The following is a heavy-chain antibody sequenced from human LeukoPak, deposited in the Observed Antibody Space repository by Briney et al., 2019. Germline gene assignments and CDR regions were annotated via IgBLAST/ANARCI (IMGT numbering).Heavy chain of an antibody. V-gene: IGHV3-21*01. Sequence: AGGSLRLSCAASGFTFSSYSMNWVRQAPGKGVEWVSYISSSSSYIYYADSVKGRFTISRDNAKNSLYLQMNSLRAEDTAVYYCASSSGYYGSRYYFDYWGQGTLVTVSS. CDR3: ASSSGYYGSRYYFDY. CDR1: GFTFSSYS. CDR2: ISSSSSYI. J-gene: IGHJ4*02. D-gene: IGHD3-22*01.